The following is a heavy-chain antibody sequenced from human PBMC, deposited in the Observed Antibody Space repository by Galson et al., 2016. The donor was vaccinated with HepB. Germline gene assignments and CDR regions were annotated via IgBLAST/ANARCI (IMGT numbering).Heavy chain of an antibody. V-gene: IGHV3-23*01. J-gene: IGHJ1*01. CDR1: GFTFGSYA. CDR3: AKDHVYYYDASGFFYPPNFGF. Sequence: SLRLSCAASGFTFGSYAMSWVRQAPGKGLEWVSGISGSGSNTYYADSVKGRFTISRDKSKSTLFLEMNSLRPEDTATYYCAKDHVYYYDASGFFYPPNFGFWGQGTLVTVSS. D-gene: IGHD3-22*01. CDR2: ISGSGSNT.